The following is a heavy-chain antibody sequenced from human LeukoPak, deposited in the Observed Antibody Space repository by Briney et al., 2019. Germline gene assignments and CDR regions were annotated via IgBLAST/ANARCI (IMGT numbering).Heavy chain of an antibody. J-gene: IGHJ4*02. Sequence: GGSLRLSCAVSGFTFSDYSMTWIRQAPGKGLEWLSYISSSSSTIYYADSVKGRFTISRDNSKNTLYLQMNSPRAEDTAVYYCAKDRSDNSSWYLGDYWGQGTLVTVSS. CDR1: GFTFSDYS. D-gene: IGHD6-19*01. CDR3: AKDRSDNSSWYLGDY. CDR2: ISSSSSTI. V-gene: IGHV3-11*01.